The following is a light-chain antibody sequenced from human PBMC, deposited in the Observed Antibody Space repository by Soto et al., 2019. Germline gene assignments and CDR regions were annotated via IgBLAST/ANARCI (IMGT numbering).Light chain of an antibody. J-gene: IGKJ5*01. CDR3: QQYDSSLIT. V-gene: IGKV3-20*01. Sequence: EIVLTQSPGTLSLSPGERATLSCRASQSVSSTYLTWYQQKPGQAPRLLIYAASNRATGIPDRFSGSWSGTDFTLTISRLEPEDFAVYYCQQYDSSLITFGQGTRLEIK. CDR2: AAS. CDR1: QSVSSTY.